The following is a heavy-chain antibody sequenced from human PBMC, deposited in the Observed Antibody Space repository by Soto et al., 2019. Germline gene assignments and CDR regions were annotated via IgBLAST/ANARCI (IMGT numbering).Heavy chain of an antibody. J-gene: IGHJ4*02. CDR1: GYTFASYA. CDR2: ISAYNGNT. CDR3: AGDPPPPDY. V-gene: IGHV1-18*01. Sequence: QVQLVQSGAEVKKPGASVKVSCKASGYTFASYAISWMRQAPGQGLEWMGWISAYNGNTNYAQKLQGRVTMTTDTSTSTAYTELRSLRSDDTAVYYCAGDPPPPDYWGQGTLVTVSS.